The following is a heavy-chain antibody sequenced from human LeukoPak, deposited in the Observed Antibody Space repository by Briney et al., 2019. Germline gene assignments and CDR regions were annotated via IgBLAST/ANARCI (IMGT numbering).Heavy chain of an antibody. CDR3: ATVSLIAAAAYFDY. D-gene: IGHD6-13*01. J-gene: IGHJ4*02. CDR2: FDPEDGEA. CDR1: GYTLTELS. Sequence: ASVKVSCKVSGYTLTELSMHWVRQAPGKGLEWMGGFDPEDGEATYAQKFQGRVTVTEDTSTDTAYMELSSLRSEDTAVYYCATVSLIAAAAYFDYWGQGTLVTVSS. V-gene: IGHV1-24*01.